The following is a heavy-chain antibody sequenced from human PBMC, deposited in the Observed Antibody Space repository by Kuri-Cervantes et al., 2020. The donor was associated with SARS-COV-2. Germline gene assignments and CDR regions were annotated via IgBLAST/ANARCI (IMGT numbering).Heavy chain of an antibody. CDR1: GFTFSSYA. D-gene: IGHD3-3*01. Sequence: GESLKISCAASGFTFSSYAMSWVRQAPGKGPEWVSAISGSGGSTYYADSVKGRFTISRDNSKNTLYLQMNSLRAEDTAVYYCAKDPFYDFWSGRYYDYWGHGTLVTVSS. J-gene: IGHJ4*01. CDR2: ISGSGGST. CDR3: AKDPFYDFWSGRYYDY. V-gene: IGHV3-23*01.